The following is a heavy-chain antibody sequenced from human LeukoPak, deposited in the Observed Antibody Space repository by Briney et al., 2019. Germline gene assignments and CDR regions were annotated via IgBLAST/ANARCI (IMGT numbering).Heavy chain of an antibody. CDR3: ARDRLVIISRANWFDP. D-gene: IGHD3-9*01. CDR1: GYTFTCYY. V-gene: IGHV1-2*02. Sequence: ASVKVSCKASGYTFTCYYMHWVRQAPGRGLEWMGWINPNSGGTNYAQKFQGRVTMTRDTSISTAYMELSRLRSDDTAVYYCARDRLVIISRANWFDPWGQGPLVTVSS. CDR2: INPNSGGT. J-gene: IGHJ5*02.